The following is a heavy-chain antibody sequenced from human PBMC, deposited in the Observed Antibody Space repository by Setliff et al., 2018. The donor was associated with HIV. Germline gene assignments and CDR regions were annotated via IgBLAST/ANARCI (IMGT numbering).Heavy chain of an antibody. J-gene: IGHJ4*02. V-gene: IGHV3-30*02. CDR1: GFTFSTYG. CDR3: ARDFCGSSCSSGYGYFDH. D-gene: IGHD2-15*01. CDR2: IRYDGSNK. Sequence: GGSLRLSCAASGFTFSTYGMHWVRQAPGKGLEWVAFIRYDGSNKYHADSVKGRFTTSRDNARNSLYLEMNSLRADDTAVYYCARDFCGSSCSSGYGYFDHWGQGTLVTVSS.